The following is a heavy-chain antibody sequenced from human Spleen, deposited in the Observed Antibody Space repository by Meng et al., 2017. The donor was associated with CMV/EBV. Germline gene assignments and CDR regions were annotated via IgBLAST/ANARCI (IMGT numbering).Heavy chain of an antibody. J-gene: IGHJ4*02. CDR3: AREDSGSTTIFGVVITYYFDY. D-gene: IGHD3-3*01. CDR2: TYYRSKWYN. V-gene: IGHV6-1*01. Sequence: AAWNWIRQSPSRGLEWLGRTYYRSKWYNDYAVSVKSRITINPDTSKNQFSLQLNSVTPEDTAAYYCAREDSGSTTIFGVVITYYFDYWGQGTLVTVSS. CDR1: AA.